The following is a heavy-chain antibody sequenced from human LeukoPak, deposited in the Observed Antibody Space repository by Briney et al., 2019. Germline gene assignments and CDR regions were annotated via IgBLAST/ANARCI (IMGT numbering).Heavy chain of an antibody. J-gene: IGHJ4*02. Sequence: GRSLRLSCAASGFTFSSFGMHWARQAPGKEPEWVAVVTHDGSMKYYADSVKGRFTISRDNSKKTLYLQMDSLRVEDTGVYYCARGLDHDILTFWGQGTLVTVSS. CDR2: VTHDGSMK. V-gene: IGHV3-30*03. CDR3: ARGLDHDILTF. D-gene: IGHD3-9*01. CDR1: GFTFSSFG.